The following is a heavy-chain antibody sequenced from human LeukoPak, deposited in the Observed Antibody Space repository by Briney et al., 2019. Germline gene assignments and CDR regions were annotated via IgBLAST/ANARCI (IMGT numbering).Heavy chain of an antibody. D-gene: IGHD3-10*01. CDR1: GFTFDDYA. CDR2: ISWNSGSI. CDR3: AKRGSGLDY. V-gene: IGHV3-9*01. Sequence: GGSLRLSCAASGFTFDDYAMHWVRQAPGKGLEWVSGISWNSGSIGYADSVKGRFTISRDNAKNSLYLQMNSLRAEDTALYYCAKRGSGLDYWGQGTLVTVSS. J-gene: IGHJ4*02.